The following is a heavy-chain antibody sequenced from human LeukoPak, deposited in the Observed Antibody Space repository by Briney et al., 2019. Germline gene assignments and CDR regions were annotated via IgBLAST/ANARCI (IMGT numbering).Heavy chain of an antibody. CDR1: GYTFTSYG. CDR3: ARVHIVVVTAIGFDY. V-gene: IGHV1-18*01. D-gene: IGHD2-21*02. Sequence: ASVKVSCKASGYTFTSYGISWARQAPGQGLEWMGWISAYNGNTNYAQKLQGRVTMTTDTSTSTAYMELRSLRSDDAAVYYCARVHIVVVTAIGFDYWGQGTLVTVSS. CDR2: ISAYNGNT. J-gene: IGHJ4*02.